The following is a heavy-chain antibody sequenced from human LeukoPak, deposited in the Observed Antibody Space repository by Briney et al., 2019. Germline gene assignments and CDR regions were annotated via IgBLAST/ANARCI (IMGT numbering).Heavy chain of an antibody. Sequence: SETLSLICAVSGGSISSGVYSWSWVRQPPGKGLEWIGYIYYGGNTYYNPSLKSRLTISLDTSNNQFSLKLSSVTAADTAVYYCARGRVSSSTWYSTYYYYFYMDVWGKGTTVTVSS. CDR1: GGSISSGVYS. J-gene: IGHJ6*03. D-gene: IGHD1-1*01. V-gene: IGHV4-30-4*07. CDR2: IYYGGNT. CDR3: ARGRVSSSTWYSTYYYYFYMDV.